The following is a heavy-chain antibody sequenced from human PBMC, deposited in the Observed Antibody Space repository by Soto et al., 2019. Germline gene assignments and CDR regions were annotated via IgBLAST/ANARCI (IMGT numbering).Heavy chain of an antibody. CDR3: AKDGANYYGMDV. CDR1: GFTFSSYG. CDR2: ISYDGSNK. D-gene: IGHD3-16*01. V-gene: IGHV3-30*18. J-gene: IGHJ6*02. Sequence: PGGSLRLSCAACGFTFSSYGMHWVRQAPGKGLEWVAVISYDGSNKYYADSVKGRFTISRDNSKNTLYLQMNSLRAEDTAVYYCAKDGANYYGMDVWGQGTTVTVSS.